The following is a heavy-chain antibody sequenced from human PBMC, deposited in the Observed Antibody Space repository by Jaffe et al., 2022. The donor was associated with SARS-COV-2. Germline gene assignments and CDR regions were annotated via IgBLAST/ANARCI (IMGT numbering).Heavy chain of an antibody. V-gene: IGHV1-69*02. D-gene: IGHD6-13*01. J-gene: IGHJ4*02. CDR3: ARTYSTSGYKKGFDK. CDR2: IIPMLDMT. CDR1: GGTFSSYT. Sequence: QVQLVQSGAEVKKPGSSVRVSCKASGGTFSSYTVNWVRQAPGQGLEWMGRIIPMLDMTTYSQKFQGKVTITAEQSTGTAYLELHSLRSEDTAVYYCARTYSTSGYKKGFDKWGQGTLVTVSS.